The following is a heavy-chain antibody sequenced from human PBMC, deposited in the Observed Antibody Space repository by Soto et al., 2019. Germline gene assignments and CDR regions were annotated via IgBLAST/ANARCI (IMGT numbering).Heavy chain of an antibody. Sequence: QVQLVQSGAEVKKPGSSVKVSCKASGGTFSSYAISWVRQAPGQGLECMGGIIPIFGTANYAQKFQGRVTITADESTSTAYMELSSLRSDDTAVSYCARVPHMVRGVIMRTPFAFWGQGPLVTVSS. CDR2: IIPIFGTA. J-gene: IGHJ4*02. CDR3: ARVPHMVRGVIMRTPFAF. D-gene: IGHD3-10*01. V-gene: IGHV1-69*12. CDR1: GGTFSSYA.